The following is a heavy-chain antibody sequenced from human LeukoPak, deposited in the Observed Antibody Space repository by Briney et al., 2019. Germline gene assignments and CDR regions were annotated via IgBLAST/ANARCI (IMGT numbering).Heavy chain of an antibody. J-gene: IGHJ4*02. V-gene: IGHV4-59*01. Sequence: MASETLSLTCTVSGGSISSYYWSWIRQPPGKGLEWIGYIYYSGSTNYNPSLKSRVTISVDTSKNQFSLKLSSVTAADTAVYYCAREVYDSSVFDYWGQGTLVTVSS. CDR2: IYYSGST. D-gene: IGHD3-22*01. CDR1: GGSISSYY. CDR3: AREVYDSSVFDY.